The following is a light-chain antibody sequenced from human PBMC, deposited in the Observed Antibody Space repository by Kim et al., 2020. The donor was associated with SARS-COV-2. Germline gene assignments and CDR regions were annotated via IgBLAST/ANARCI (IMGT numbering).Light chain of an antibody. Sequence: DIQMTQSPSSLSASVGDRVTVTCRASQSISGYLNWYHQKPGKAPKLLIYAASTLQSGVPSRFSGSASGTDFTLTISSLQPEDFATYYCQQSYSSPRTFGQGTKVDIK. CDR2: AAS. CDR1: QSISGY. J-gene: IGKJ1*01. V-gene: IGKV1-39*01. CDR3: QQSYSSPRT.